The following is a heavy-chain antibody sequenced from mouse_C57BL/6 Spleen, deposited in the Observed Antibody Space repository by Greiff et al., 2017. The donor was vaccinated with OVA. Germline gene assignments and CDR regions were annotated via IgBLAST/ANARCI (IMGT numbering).Heavy chain of an antibody. D-gene: IGHD2-4*01. Sequence: QVQLQQSGAELMKPGASVKLSCKATGYTFTGYWIEWVKQRPGHGLEWIGEILPGSGSTNYNEKFKGKATFTADTSSNTAYMQLSSLTTEDSAIYYCARRYGYLYDYDERGAMDYWGQGTSVTVSS. J-gene: IGHJ4*01. V-gene: IGHV1-9*01. CDR1: GYTFTGYW. CDR2: ILPGSGST. CDR3: ARRYGYLYDYDERGAMDY.